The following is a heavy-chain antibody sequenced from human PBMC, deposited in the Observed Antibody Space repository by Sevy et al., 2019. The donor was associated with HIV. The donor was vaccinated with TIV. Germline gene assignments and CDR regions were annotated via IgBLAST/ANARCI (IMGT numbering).Heavy chain of an antibody. CDR1: GFTFSDYS. CDR2: ISSSSSYI. V-gene: IGHV3-21*01. D-gene: IGHD6-6*01. J-gene: IGHJ4*02. CDR3: AREGWGGAARPNYFDY. Sequence: GESLKISCAASGFTFSDYSMNWVRKAPGKGLEWVSIISSSSSYIYYADSMKGRFTISRDNAKNSLYLQMNSLRVEDTAVYYCAREGWGGAARPNYFDYWGQGTLVTVSS.